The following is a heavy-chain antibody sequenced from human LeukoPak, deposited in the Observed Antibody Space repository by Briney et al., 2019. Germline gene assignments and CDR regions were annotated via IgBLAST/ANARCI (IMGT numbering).Heavy chain of an antibody. J-gene: IGHJ4*02. D-gene: IGHD6-19*01. Sequence: SETLSLTCAVSGYSISSGYYWGWIRQPPGKGLEWIGSIYHRGSTYYNPSLKSRVTISVDTSKNQFSLKLSSVTAADTAVYYCARPIAVAGPVDYWGQGTLVTVSS. CDR3: ARPIAVAGPVDY. CDR2: IYHRGST. V-gene: IGHV4-38-2*01. CDR1: GYSISSGYY.